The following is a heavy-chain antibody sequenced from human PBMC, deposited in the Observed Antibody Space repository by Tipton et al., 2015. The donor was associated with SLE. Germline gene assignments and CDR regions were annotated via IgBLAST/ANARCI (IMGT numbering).Heavy chain of an antibody. V-gene: IGHV4-34*01. Sequence: TLSLTCAVYGGSFSGNHWSWIRQPPGKGLEWIGEINHSGNTNYNPSLKSRATISVDTSKNQFSLKLSSVTAADTAVYYCARPGGGYNDYYFDSWGQGTLVTVSS. CDR2: INHSGNT. D-gene: IGHD5-24*01. J-gene: IGHJ4*02. CDR1: GGSFSGNH. CDR3: ARPGGGYNDYYFDS.